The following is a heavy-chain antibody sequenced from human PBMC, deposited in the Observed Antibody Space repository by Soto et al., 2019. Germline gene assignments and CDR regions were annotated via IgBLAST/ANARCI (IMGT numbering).Heavy chain of an antibody. Sequence: GGSLRLSCAASGFTFSSYAMHWVRQAPGKGLEWVAVISYDGSNKYYADSVKGRFTISRDNSKNTLYLQMNSLRAEDTAVYYCARTNYDILTGSDYGMDVWGQGTTVTVSS. D-gene: IGHD3-9*01. V-gene: IGHV3-30-3*01. CDR3: ARTNYDILTGSDYGMDV. CDR2: ISYDGSNK. J-gene: IGHJ6*02. CDR1: GFTFSSYA.